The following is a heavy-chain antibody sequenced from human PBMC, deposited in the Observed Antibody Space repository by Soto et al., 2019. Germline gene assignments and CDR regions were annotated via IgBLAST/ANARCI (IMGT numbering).Heavy chain of an antibody. J-gene: IGHJ5*02. CDR1: GGSFSGYY. D-gene: IGHD6-13*01. Sequence: PSETLSLTCAVYGGSFSGYYWSWIRQPPGKGLEWIGEINHSGSTNYNPSLKSRVTISVDTSKNQFSLKLSSVTAADTAVYYCARGSLPGPKQQLGHWWFDPWGQGTLVTVSS. V-gene: IGHV4-34*01. CDR3: ARGSLPGPKQQLGHWWFDP. CDR2: INHSGST.